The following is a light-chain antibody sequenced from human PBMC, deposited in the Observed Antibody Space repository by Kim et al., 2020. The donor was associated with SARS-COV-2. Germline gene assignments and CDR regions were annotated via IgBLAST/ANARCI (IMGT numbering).Light chain of an antibody. Sequence: GQHVTIACSGSSSNIGNNYVSWDQQRPGTAPKLLIYDNKKRPSGIPDRFAGSKSGTAATLGITGLQTGDEADYYCGTWDSSLSAEVFGGGTQLTVL. J-gene: IGLJ2*01. CDR3: GTWDSSLSAEV. CDR2: DNK. V-gene: IGLV1-51*01. CDR1: SSNIGNNY.